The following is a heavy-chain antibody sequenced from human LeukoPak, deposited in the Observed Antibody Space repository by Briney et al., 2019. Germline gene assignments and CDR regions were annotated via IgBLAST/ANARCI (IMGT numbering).Heavy chain of an antibody. D-gene: IGHD1-26*01. CDR2: ISGSGGST. Sequence: GGSLRLSCAASGFTFSSYAMSWVRQAPGKGLEWVAAISGSGGSTYYADTMKGRFTISRDNSKNTVYLQMNSLRVEDTAVFYRAKTLGPMATATGDYWGQGILVTVSS. CDR1: GFTFSSYA. V-gene: IGHV3-23*01. CDR3: AKTLGPMATATGDY. J-gene: IGHJ4*02.